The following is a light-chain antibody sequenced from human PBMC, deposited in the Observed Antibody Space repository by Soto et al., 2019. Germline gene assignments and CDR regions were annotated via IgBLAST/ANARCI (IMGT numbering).Light chain of an antibody. CDR2: EVS. CDR3: SSYTSSSTPYYV. Sequence: QSVLTQPASVSGSPGQSITISCTGTSSDVGGYNYVSWYQQHPGKAPKLMIYEVSNRPSGVSNRFSGSKSGNTASLTISGLQAEDEADYYCSSYTSSSTPYYVFGTGTKLIVL. J-gene: IGLJ1*01. V-gene: IGLV2-14*01. CDR1: SSDVGGYNY.